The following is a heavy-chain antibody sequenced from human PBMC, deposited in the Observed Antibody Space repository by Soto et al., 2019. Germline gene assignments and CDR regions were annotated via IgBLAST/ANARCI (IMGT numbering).Heavy chain of an antibody. CDR3: ARGRAMTHSTFDY. Sequence: QVQLQQWGAGLLKPSETLSLTCAVYGGSFSGYYWSWIRQPPGKGLEWIGEINHSGSTNYNPSLKSRVTISVDTSKNQFSLKLSSVTAADTAVYYCARGRAMTHSTFDYWGQGTLVTVSS. CDR1: GGSFSGYY. J-gene: IGHJ4*02. D-gene: IGHD4-4*01. V-gene: IGHV4-34*01. CDR2: INHSGST.